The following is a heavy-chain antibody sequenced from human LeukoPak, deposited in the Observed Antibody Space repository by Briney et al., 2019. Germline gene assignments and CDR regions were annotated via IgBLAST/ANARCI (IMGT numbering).Heavy chain of an antibody. CDR3: ATDPDYGGNDAFDI. J-gene: IGHJ3*02. D-gene: IGHD4-23*01. CDR1: GFTFSSYS. Sequence: GGSLRLSCAASGFTFSSYSMNWVRQAPGQGLEWVSYISSSSSTIYYAESVKGRFTISRDNAKNSLYLQMNSLRAEDTAVYYCATDPDYGGNDAFDIWGQGTMVTVSS. CDR2: ISSSSSTI. V-gene: IGHV3-48*01.